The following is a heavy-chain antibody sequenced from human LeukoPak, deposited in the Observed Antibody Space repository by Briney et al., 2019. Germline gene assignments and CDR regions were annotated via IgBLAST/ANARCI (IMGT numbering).Heavy chain of an antibody. D-gene: IGHD3-16*01. Sequence: SETLSLTCAVSGVSFDDYYWSWVRQTPGKGLEWIGEINHSGYTNDSPSLKSRVTLSIDTSKNQFSLKLSSVTAADTAVYYCARSLGVYGPDWFDPWGQGTLVTVSS. CDR3: ARSLGVYGPDWFDP. J-gene: IGHJ5*02. CDR1: GVSFDDYY. CDR2: INHSGYT. V-gene: IGHV4-34*01.